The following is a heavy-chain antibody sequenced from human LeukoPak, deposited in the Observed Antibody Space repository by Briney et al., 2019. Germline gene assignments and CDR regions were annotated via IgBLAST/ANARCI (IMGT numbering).Heavy chain of an antibody. Sequence: SETLSLTCAVYGGSFSDFYRNWIRQPPGKGLEWIGEINHSGSTNYNPSLKSRVTISVDTSKNQFSLKLSSVTAADTAVYYCARLWPSRSAGGFDYWGQGTLVTVSS. J-gene: IGHJ4*02. D-gene: IGHD3-10*01. CDR2: INHSGST. V-gene: IGHV4-34*01. CDR3: ARLWPSRSAGGFDY. CDR1: GGSFSDFY.